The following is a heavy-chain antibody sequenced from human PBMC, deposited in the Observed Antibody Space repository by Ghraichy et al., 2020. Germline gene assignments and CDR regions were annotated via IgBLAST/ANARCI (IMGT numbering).Heavy chain of an antibody. D-gene: IGHD2-21*01. CDR3: ARGRIALPFDY. V-gene: IGHV4-34*01. CDR1: GASFSGYY. J-gene: IGHJ4*02. CDR2: IDHSGST. Sequence: SETLSLTCAVYGASFSGYYWSWIRQPPEKGLEWIGEIDHSGSTNYNPSLKSRVTISKDTSKNQFSLRLSSVTAADTAVYYCARGRIALPFDYWGQGTLVTVSS.